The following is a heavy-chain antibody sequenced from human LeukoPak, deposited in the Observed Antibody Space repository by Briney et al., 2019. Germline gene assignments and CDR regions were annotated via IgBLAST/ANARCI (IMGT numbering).Heavy chain of an antibody. D-gene: IGHD6-13*01. CDR3: ARGSSWYYFDY. V-gene: IGHV4-28*03. CDR2: IYYSGST. J-gene: IGHJ4*02. Sequence: SDTLSLTCAVSGYSISSTSWWGWIQQPPGKGLEWIGYIYYSGSTYYNPSLKSRVTMSVDTSKNQFSLKLRSVTAADTAVYYCARGSSWYYFDYWGQGTLVTVSS. CDR1: GYSISSTSW.